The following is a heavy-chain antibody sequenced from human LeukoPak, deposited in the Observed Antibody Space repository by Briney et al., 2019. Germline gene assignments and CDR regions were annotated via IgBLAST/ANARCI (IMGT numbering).Heavy chain of an antibody. CDR1: GYSFTSYW. D-gene: IGHD4-11*01. J-gene: IGHJ4*02. CDR2: IDPSDSYT. V-gene: IGHV5-10-1*01. CDR3: ARFLTVTTFDY. Sequence: GESLKISCKGSGYSFTSYWISWGRQRPGKGLEWMGRIDPSDSYTNYSPSFQGHVTISADKSISTAYLQWSSLKASDTAMYYCARFLTVTTFDYWGQGTLVTVSS.